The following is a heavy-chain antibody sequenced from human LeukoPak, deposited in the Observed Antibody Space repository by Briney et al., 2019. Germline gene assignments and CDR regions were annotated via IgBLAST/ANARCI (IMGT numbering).Heavy chain of an antibody. J-gene: IGHJ4*02. CDR3: ARDGAVDTAMVTVLFDY. V-gene: IGHV3-23*01. CDR1: GFTFSSYA. Sequence: GGSLRLSCAASGFTFSSYAMSWVRQAPGKWLEWVSAISGSGGSTYYADSVKGRFTISRDNSKNTLYLQMNSLRAEDTAVYYCARDGAVDTAMVTVLFDYWGQGTLVTVSS. D-gene: IGHD5-18*01. CDR2: ISGSGGST.